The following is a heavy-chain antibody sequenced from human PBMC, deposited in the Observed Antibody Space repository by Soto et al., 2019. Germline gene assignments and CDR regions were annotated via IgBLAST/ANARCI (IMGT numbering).Heavy chain of an antibody. J-gene: IGHJ3*02. CDR1: GYTFTNYG. CDR2: INPSGGST. D-gene: IGHD3-10*01. CDR3: ARGGGAGVDI. Sequence: GASVKVSCKAAGYTFTNYGISWVRQAPGQGLEWMGIINPSGGSTSYAQKFQGRVTMTRDTSTSTVYMELSSLRSEDTAVYYCARGGGAGVDIWGQGTMVTVS. V-gene: IGHV1-46*01.